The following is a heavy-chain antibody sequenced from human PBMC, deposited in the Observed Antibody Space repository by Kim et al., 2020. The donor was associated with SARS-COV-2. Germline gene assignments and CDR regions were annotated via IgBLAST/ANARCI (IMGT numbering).Heavy chain of an antibody. J-gene: IGHJ4*02. Sequence: SETLSLTCTVSGGSISSYYWTWIRQPAGKGXEWXGRXYTSGSTNYNTSLKSRVTMSIDTSKNQFSLKLGSVTAADTAXYYCAREETAATTRSFAYWGQGTLVTXS. CDR1: GGSISSYY. V-gene: IGHV4-4*07. CDR3: AREETAATTRSFAY. D-gene: IGHD1-7*01. CDR2: XYTSGST.